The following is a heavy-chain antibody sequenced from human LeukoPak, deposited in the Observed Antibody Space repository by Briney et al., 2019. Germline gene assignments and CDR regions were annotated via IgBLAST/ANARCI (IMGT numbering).Heavy chain of an antibody. V-gene: IGHV3-23*01. CDR1: GFTFSSYA. Sequence: GGSLRLSCAASGFTFSSYAMSWVRQAPGKGLEWVSAVSGSGPYTFYTDSVKGRFTISRDSSKNTLYLQMNSLRAEDTALYYCAKHGYCSGISCFFDFWGQGTQVTVSS. J-gene: IGHJ4*02. D-gene: IGHD2-2*03. CDR3: AKHGYCSGISCFFDF. CDR2: VSGSGPYT.